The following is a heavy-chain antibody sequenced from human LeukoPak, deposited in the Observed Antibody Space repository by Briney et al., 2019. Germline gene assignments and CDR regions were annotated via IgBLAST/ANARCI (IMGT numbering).Heavy chain of an antibody. CDR2: IYHSGST. D-gene: IGHD4-17*01. CDR1: GGSISSSNW. Sequence: PSGTLSLTCAVSGGSISSSNWWSWVRQPPGKGLEWIGEIYHSGSTNYNPSLKSRVTISVDKSKNQFSLKLSSVTAADTAVYYCARDPLRRDYGVDYWGQGTLVTVSS. CDR3: ARDPLRRDYGVDY. J-gene: IGHJ4*02. V-gene: IGHV4-4*02.